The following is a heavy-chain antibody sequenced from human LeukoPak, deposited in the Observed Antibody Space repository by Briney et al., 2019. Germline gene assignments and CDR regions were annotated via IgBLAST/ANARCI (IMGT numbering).Heavy chain of an antibody. D-gene: IGHD3-22*01. V-gene: IGHV3-23*01. CDR1: GFTFSSYG. CDR3: AKEGYYYDSSGFHYYYYMDV. CDR2: ISGSGGST. J-gene: IGHJ6*03. Sequence: GGTLRLSCAASGFTFSSYGMSWVRQAPGKGLEWVSAISGSGGSTYYADSVKGRFTISRDNSKNTLYLQMNSLRAEDTAVYYCAKEGYYYDSSGFHYYYYMDVWGKGTTVTISS.